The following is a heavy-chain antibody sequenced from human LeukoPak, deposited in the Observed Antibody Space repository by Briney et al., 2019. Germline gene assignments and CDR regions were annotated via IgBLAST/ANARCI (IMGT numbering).Heavy chain of an antibody. J-gene: IGHJ4*02. Sequence: PGGSLRLSCAAPGFTFSSYWMSWVRQAPGKVLEWVASIKQDGSEKYYVDSVKGRFTISRDNAKNSLYLQMNSLRAEDTAVYYCARDGDRSLWSPEYYFDYWGQGTLVTVSS. D-gene: IGHD3-16*02. CDR2: IKQDGSEK. CDR1: GFTFSSYW. V-gene: IGHV3-7*01. CDR3: ARDGDRSLWSPEYYFDY.